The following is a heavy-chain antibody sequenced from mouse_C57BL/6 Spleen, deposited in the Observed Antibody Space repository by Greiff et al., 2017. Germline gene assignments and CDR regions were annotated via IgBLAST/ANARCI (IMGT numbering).Heavy chain of an antibody. J-gene: IGHJ2*01. CDR3: ARSNSLDY. V-gene: IGHV1-50*01. Sequence: QVQLQQPGAELVKPGASVKLSCKASGYTFTSYWLQWVKQRSGPGLEWIGEIDPSDSYTNYNQKFKGKATLPVDTSSSTAYMQLSSLTSEASAVYDCARSNSLDYGGQGTTLTGSS. CDR2: IDPSDSYT. CDR1: GYTFTSYW.